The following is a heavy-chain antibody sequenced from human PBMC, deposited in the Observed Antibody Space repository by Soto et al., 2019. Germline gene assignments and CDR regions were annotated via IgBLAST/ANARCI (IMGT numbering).Heavy chain of an antibody. J-gene: IGHJ5*02. D-gene: IGHD3-10*01. V-gene: IGHV2-5*02. CDR3: APHLWFGELSGWFDP. CDR2: IYWDDDK. CDR1: GFSLSTSGVG. Sequence: QITLKESGPTLVKPTQTLTLTCTFSGFSLSTSGVGVGWIRQPPGKALEWLALIYWDDDKRYSPSLKSRLTITKDTTKNQVVLTMTTMDPVDTATYYCAPHLWFGELSGWFDPWGQGTLVTVSS.